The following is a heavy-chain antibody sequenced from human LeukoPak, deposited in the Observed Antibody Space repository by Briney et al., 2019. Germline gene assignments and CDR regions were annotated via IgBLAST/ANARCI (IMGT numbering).Heavy chain of an antibody. CDR2: IAYSGST. Sequence: SETLSLTCSVSGGSISGYYWSWVRQPPGKGLEWVGYIAYSGSTYYNPSLKSRVTISVDTPKNQFSLRLSSVTAADTALYYCTRENRPFCPFAFWGQGVLVTVSS. CDR3: TRENRPFCPFAF. J-gene: IGHJ4*02. CDR1: GGSISGYY. V-gene: IGHV4-59*12. D-gene: IGHD2/OR15-2a*01.